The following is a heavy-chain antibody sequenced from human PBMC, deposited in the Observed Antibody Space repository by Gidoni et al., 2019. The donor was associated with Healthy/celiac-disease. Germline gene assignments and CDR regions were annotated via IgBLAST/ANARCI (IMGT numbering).Heavy chain of an antibody. CDR2: ISGSGGST. CDR3: AKDGGRGCSGGSCYPYNWFDP. Sequence: EVQLLESGGGLVQPGGSLRLSCYASVFTFSSYSMRWVRQAPGKGLDWVAAISGSGGSTYYADSVKGRFTISRDNSKNTLYLQMNSLRDEDTAVYYCAKDGGRGCSGGSCYPYNWFDPWGQGTLVTVSS. D-gene: IGHD2-15*01. J-gene: IGHJ5*02. CDR1: VFTFSSYS. V-gene: IGHV3-23*01.